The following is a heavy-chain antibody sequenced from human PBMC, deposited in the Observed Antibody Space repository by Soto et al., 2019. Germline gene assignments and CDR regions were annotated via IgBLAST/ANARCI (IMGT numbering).Heavy chain of an antibody. J-gene: IGHJ6*02. V-gene: IGHV3-21*01. D-gene: IGHD4-17*01. CDR1: GFTFSSYS. CDR2: ISSSSSYI. Sequence: LRLSCAASGFTFSSYSMNWVRQAPWKGLEWVSSISSSSSYIYYADSVKGRFTISRDNAKNSLYLQMNSLRAEDTAVYYCAREPRDYGVPYGMDVWGQGTTVTVS. CDR3: AREPRDYGVPYGMDV.